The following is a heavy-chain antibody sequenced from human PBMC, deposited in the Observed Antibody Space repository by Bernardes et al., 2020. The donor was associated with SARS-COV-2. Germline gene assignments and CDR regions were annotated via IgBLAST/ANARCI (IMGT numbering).Heavy chain of an antibody. V-gene: IGHV3-43*01. CDR3: ARNGPVMTTITHAFFDS. D-gene: IGHD4-4*01. CDR2: ISWDGLST. CDR1: GFNFGDYF. J-gene: IGHJ4*02. Sequence: GGSLRLSCTASGFNFGDYFMHWVRQRPGGGLEWVSLISWDGLSTLYADSVKGRFTISRDNGKNSLYLQMNSLRTEDTALYYCARNGPVMTTITHAFFDSWGQGTLVTVSS.